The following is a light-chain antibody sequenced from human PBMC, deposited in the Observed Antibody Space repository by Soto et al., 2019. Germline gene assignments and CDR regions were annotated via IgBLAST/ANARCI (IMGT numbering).Light chain of an antibody. CDR2: GTS. J-gene: IGKJ1*01. CDR1: QAISSNN. Sequence: EIVLTQSPGTLSVSPGERATLSCRASQAISSNNLAWYQQKPGQAPSLLNYGTSSRATGIPDGFSGSGSGTDFTLTISRLEPEDSAMYYCQQFGSWTFGQGTKVEI. V-gene: IGKV3-20*01. CDR3: QQFGSWT.